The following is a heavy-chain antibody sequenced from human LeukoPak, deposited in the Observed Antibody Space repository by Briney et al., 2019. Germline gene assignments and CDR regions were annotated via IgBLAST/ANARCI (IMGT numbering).Heavy chain of an antibody. CDR1: GFTFSSYA. CDR3: AKGSEGWLQFWLDY. CDR2: ISGSGGST. D-gene: IGHD5-24*01. Sequence: PGGSLRLSCAASGFTFSSYAMSWVRQAPGKGLEWVSAISGSGGSTYYADSVKGRFTISRDNSKNTLYLQMNSLRAEDTAVYYCAKGSEGWLQFWLDYWGQGTLVTVSS. V-gene: IGHV3-23*01. J-gene: IGHJ4*02.